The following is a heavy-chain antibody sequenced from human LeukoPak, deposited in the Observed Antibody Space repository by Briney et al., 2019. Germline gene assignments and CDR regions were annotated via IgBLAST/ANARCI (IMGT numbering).Heavy chain of an antibody. J-gene: IGHJ4*02. CDR3: ASSTAGRYYDSSGYYYRGDY. D-gene: IGHD3-22*01. CDR2: IIPMFGTA. CDR1: GGTFSSYA. V-gene: IGHV1-69*06. Sequence: SAKVSCKASGGTFSSYAISWVRQAPGQGLEWMGRIIPMFGTANYAQKFQGRVTITPDKSTSTAYMELSSLRSEDTAVYYCASSTAGRYYDSSGYYYRGDYWGQGTLVTVSS.